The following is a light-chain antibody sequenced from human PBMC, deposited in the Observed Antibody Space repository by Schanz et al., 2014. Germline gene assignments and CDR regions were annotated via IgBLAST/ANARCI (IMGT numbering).Light chain of an antibody. CDR3: AAWDDSLKGWV. CDR1: SSNIGSNA. J-gene: IGLJ3*02. V-gene: IGLV1-44*01. Sequence: QSVLTQPPSVSGAPGQRVTISCSGSSSNIGSNAVNWYQQLPGTAPKLLIYTNSQRPSGVPDRFSGSKSGTSASLAISGLQSEDEADYYCAAWDDSLKGWVFGGGTKLTVL. CDR2: TNS.